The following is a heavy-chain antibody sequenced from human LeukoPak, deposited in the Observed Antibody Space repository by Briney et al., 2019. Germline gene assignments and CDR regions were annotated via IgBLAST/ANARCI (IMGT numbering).Heavy chain of an antibody. CDR1: GYSFTSYC. CDR3: ARQRSIAARPGYWYLDL. Sequence: GESLKISCKGSGYSFTSYCIGWVRQMPGKGLEWMGIIYPGDSDTRYSPSFQGQVTISADKSISTAYLQWSSLKASDTAMYYCARQRSIAARPGYWYLDLWGRGTLVTVSS. J-gene: IGHJ2*01. CDR2: IYPGDSDT. V-gene: IGHV5-51*01. D-gene: IGHD6-6*01.